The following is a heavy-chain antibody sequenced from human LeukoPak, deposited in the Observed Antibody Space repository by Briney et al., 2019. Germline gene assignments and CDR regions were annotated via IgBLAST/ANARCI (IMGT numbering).Heavy chain of an antibody. D-gene: IGHD5-18*01. V-gene: IGHV3-23*01. Sequence: GGSLTLSCAASGFTFSSYAMSWLRQAPGKGLECVSGISGGSGSTYYAVSVKGPRTISRDNSKNTLYLHMNSLRAKDTAVYYCARGMVNGVDYWGQGTLVTVSS. CDR1: GFTFSSYA. CDR3: ARGMVNGVDY. J-gene: IGHJ4*02. CDR2: ISGGSGST.